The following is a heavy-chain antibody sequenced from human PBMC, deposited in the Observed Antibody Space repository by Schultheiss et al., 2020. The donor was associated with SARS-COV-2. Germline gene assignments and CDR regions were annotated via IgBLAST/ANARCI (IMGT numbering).Heavy chain of an antibody. Sequence: SETLSLTCTVSGGSTSSDTYYWAWIRQSPGKRLEWIGSAFHTGSTEYNPSLKSRVTLSLDTSKNKLSLELRSVTAADTAVYHCARLDWVGDYVDYWGQGALVTVSS. J-gene: IGHJ4*02. V-gene: IGHV4-39*01. D-gene: IGHD3/OR15-3a*01. CDR2: AFHTGST. CDR1: GGSTSSDTYY. CDR3: ARLDWVGDYVDY.